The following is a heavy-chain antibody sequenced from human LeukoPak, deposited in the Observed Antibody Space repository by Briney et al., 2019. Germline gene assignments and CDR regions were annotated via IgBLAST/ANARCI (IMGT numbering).Heavy chain of an antibody. CDR1: GESFSAYF. CDR3: ATRSSTLAAARCFDD. CDR2: IDHRGSS. V-gene: IGHV4-34*01. D-gene: IGHD6-6*01. J-gene: IGHJ4*03. Sequence: EPSETLSLTCAVHGESFSAYFWSWIRQVPRKGLEWIGEIDHRGSSNYNPPLKSRATISVDTSKNHFSLSLTSVTAADTAVYYCATRSSTLAAARCFDDWGQGTVVTVSS.